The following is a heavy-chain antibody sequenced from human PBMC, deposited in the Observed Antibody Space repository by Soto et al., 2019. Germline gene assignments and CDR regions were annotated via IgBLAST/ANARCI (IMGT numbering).Heavy chain of an antibody. D-gene: IGHD5-18*01. Sequence: GGSLRLSCAASGFTFSSYAMSWVRQAPGKGLEWVSAISGSGGSTYYADSVKGRFTISRDNSKNTLYLQMNSLRAEDTAVYYCAKVRGYSYDYYYYGMDVWGQGTTVTVSS. V-gene: IGHV3-23*01. CDR1: GFTFSSYA. CDR2: ISGSGGST. J-gene: IGHJ6*02. CDR3: AKVRGYSYDYYYYGMDV.